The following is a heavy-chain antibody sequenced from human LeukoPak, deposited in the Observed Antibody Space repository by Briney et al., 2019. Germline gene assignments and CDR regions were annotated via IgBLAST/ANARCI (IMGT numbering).Heavy chain of an antibody. V-gene: IGHV1-18*01. CDR2: ISAYNGNT. CDR1: GYTFTSYG. Sequence: KPGASVTVSCTASGYTFTSYGISWVRQAPGQGREWMGWISAYNGNTNYAQKLQGRVTMTTDTSTSTAYMELRSLRSDDTAVYYCARDRPYGGNDLYYYYYYMDVWGKGTTVTVSS. D-gene: IGHD4-23*01. CDR3: ARDRPYGGNDLYYYYYYMDV. J-gene: IGHJ6*03.